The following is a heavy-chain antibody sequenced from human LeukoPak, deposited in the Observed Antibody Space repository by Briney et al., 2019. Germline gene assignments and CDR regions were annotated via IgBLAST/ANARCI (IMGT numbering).Heavy chain of an antibody. CDR3: AKDTGIAAAGYPEYFQH. Sequence: PGRSLRLSCAASGFTFSSYGMHWVRQAPGKGLEWVAVISYDGSNKYYAGSVKGRFTISRDNSKNTLYLQMNSLRAEDTAVYYCAKDTGIAAAGYPEYFQHWGQGTLVTVSS. CDR1: GFTFSSYG. CDR2: ISYDGSNK. J-gene: IGHJ1*01. D-gene: IGHD6-13*01. V-gene: IGHV3-30*18.